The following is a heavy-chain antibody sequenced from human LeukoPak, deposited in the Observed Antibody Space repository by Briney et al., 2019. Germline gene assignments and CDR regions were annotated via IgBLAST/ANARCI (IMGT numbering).Heavy chain of an antibody. J-gene: IGHJ4*02. CDR1: GFTFSSYA. Sequence: QPGRSLRLSCAASGFTFSSYAMHWVRQAPGKGLEWVAVISDDGSNKYNADSVKGRFTISRDNSKNTLYLQMNSLRAEDTAVYYCARGQEGPYGGKPPLDYWGQGTLVTVSS. D-gene: IGHD4-23*01. CDR2: ISDDGSNK. CDR3: ARGQEGPYGGKPPLDY. V-gene: IGHV3-30-3*01.